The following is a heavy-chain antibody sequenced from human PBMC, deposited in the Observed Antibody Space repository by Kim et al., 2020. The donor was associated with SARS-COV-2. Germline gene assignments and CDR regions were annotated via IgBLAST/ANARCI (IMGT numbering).Heavy chain of an antibody. CDR3: AKDRLRDYWFFDL. V-gene: IGHV3-23*01. Sequence: GGSLRLSCAASGFTFTSYAMNWVRQAPGKGLEWVSVISGSGGSTYYADSVKGRFTMSRDNSKNTLYLEMNSLRAEDTAVYFCAKDRLRDYWFFDLWGRGT. CDR2: ISGSGGST. CDR1: GFTFTSYA. J-gene: IGHJ2*01. D-gene: IGHD5-12*01.